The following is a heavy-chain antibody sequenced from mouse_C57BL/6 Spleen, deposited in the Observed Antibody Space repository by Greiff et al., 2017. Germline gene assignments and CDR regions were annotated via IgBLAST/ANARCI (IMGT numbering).Heavy chain of an antibody. CDR3: ARLAVVAYYAMDY. Sequence: QVQLQQSGAELAKPGASVKLSCKASGYTFTSYWMHWVKQRPGQGLEWIGYINPSSGYTKYNQKFKDKATLTADKSSSPAYMQLSSLTYEDSAVYYCARLAVVAYYAMDYWGQGTSVTVSS. CDR1: GYTFTSYW. V-gene: IGHV1-7*01. CDR2: INPSSGYT. J-gene: IGHJ4*01. D-gene: IGHD1-1*01.